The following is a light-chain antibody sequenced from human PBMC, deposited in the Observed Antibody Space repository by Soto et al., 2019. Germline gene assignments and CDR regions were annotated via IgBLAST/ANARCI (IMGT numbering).Light chain of an antibody. Sequence: EIQMTQSPSTLSASVGDRVTITCRASQSISSWLAWYQQKPGKAPKLLIYDASSLESGVPSRFSGSGSGTDFTLTISSLQPEDFAVYYCQQYNNWPPWTFGQGTKVDVK. J-gene: IGKJ1*01. CDR3: QQYNNWPPWT. V-gene: IGKV1-5*01. CDR2: DAS. CDR1: QSISSW.